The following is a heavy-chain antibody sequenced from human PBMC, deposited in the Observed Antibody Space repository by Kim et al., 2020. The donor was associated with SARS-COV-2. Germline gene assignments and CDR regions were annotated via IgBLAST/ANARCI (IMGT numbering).Heavy chain of an antibody. CDR1: GGTFSSYA. CDR2: IIPIFGTA. D-gene: IGHD3-9*01. CDR3: ASQMLRYFDGDYYYYGMDV. V-gene: IGHV1-69*13. Sequence: SVKVSCKASGGTFSSYAISWVRQAPGQGLEWMGGIIPIFGTANYAQKFQGRVTITADESTSTAYMELSSLRSEDTAVYYCASQMLRYFDGDYYYYGMDVWGQGTTVTVSS. J-gene: IGHJ6*02.